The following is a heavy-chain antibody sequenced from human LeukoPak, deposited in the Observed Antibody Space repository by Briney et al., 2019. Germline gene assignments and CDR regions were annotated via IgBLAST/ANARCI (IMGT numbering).Heavy chain of an antibody. CDR3: ARGRYCSADICSGGDAFDI. Sequence: SETLSLTCTVSGGSISSYYWSWIRQPPGKGLEWIGYISYSGSTNYNPSLKSRVTMSVDTSKNQFSLKLSSVTAADTAVYYCARGRYCSADICSGGDAFDIWGQGTMVSVSS. J-gene: IGHJ3*02. V-gene: IGHV4-59*12. CDR2: ISYSGST. CDR1: GGSISSYY. D-gene: IGHD2-15*01.